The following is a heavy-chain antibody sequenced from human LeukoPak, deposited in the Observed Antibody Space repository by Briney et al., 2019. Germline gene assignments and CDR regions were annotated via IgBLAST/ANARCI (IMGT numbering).Heavy chain of an antibody. Sequence: ASVKVSCKASGGTFSSYAISWVRQAPGQGLEWMGGIIPIFGTANYAQKFQGRVTITADESTSTAYMELRNLRSDDTAVYYCAREMITFGGVIVPTPTDYWGQGTLVTVSS. J-gene: IGHJ4*02. CDR2: IIPIFGTA. V-gene: IGHV1-69*01. D-gene: IGHD3-16*02. CDR3: AREMITFGGVIVPTPTDY. CDR1: GGTFSSYA.